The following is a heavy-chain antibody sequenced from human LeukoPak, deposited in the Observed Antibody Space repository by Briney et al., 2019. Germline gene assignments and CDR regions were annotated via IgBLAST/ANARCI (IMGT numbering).Heavy chain of an antibody. CDR3: ASRLPGRGYSYGSALDY. CDR2: INHSGST. J-gene: IGHJ4*02. Sequence: PSETLSLTCAVYGGSSSGYYWSWIRQPPGKGLEWIGEINHSGSTNYNPSLKSRVTISVDTSKTQFSLKLSSVTAADTAVYYCASRLPGRGYSYGSALDYWGQGTLVTVSS. CDR1: GGSSSGYY. V-gene: IGHV4-34*01. D-gene: IGHD5-18*01.